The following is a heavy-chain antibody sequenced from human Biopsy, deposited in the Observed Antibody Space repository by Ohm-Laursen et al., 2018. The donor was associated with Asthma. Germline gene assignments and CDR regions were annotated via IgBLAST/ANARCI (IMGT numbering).Heavy chain of an antibody. CDR2: IMTVFGTT. Sequence: VSSVKVSCKAPGGTFSNFAISWVRQATGQGLEWLGGIMTVFGTTNYAQKFQGRVTITADESTSTAYMEVTSLRSEDTAIYYCARCQVGYSSGWSLLLKKIYYSGMDVWGQGTAVTVSS. CDR3: ARCQVGYSSGWSLLLKKIYYSGMDV. CDR1: GGTFSNFA. J-gene: IGHJ6*02. D-gene: IGHD6-19*01. V-gene: IGHV1-69*01.